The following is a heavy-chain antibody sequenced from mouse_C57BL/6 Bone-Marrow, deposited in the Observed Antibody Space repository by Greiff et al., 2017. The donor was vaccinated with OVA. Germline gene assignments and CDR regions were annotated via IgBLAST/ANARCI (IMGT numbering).Heavy chain of an antibody. CDR1: GYTFTSYW. J-gene: IGHJ4*01. Sequence: QVHVKQPGAELVKPGASVKVSCKASGYTFTSYWMHWVKQRPGQGLEWIGRIHPSDSDTNYNQKFKGKATLTVDKSSSTAYMQRSSLTSEDAAVYYCAIMDGLYAMDYWGQGTSVTVSS. D-gene: IGHD2-3*01. CDR2: IHPSDSDT. CDR3: AIMDGLYAMDY. V-gene: IGHV1-74*01.